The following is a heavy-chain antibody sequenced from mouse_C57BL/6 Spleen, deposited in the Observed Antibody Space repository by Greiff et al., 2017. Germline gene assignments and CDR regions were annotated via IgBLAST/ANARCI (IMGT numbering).Heavy chain of an antibody. V-gene: IGHV1-80*01. D-gene: IGHD1-1*01. CDR3: ALYYYGSSHYYAMHY. J-gene: IGHJ4*01. CDR2: MYPGAGDT. CDR1: GYAFSSYW. Sequence: VQLQQSGAELVKPGASGKISCKASGYAFSSYWMNWVKQRPGTGLEWIGQMYPGAGDTNYNGKFKGKATLTADKSSSTAYMQLSSLASEDSAVYFCALYYYGSSHYYAMHYWCQGASVTVSS.